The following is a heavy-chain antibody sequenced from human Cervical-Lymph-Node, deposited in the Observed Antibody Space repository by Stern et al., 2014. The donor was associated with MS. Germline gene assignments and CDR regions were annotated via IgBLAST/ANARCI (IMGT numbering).Heavy chain of an antibody. V-gene: IGHV1-69*01. CDR2: ISPLFGKA. CDR1: GGTFLSYV. Sequence: QMQLVQSGTEVKKPGSSVKVSCTASGGTFLSYVISWMRQAPGQGPEWMGGISPLFGKAKYAEKWQGRVTMTADESTSTVYMELSSLRSDDTAVYFCAKERGNTYGFDPWGQGTLVTVSS. D-gene: IGHD5-18*01. CDR3: AKERGNTYGFDP. J-gene: IGHJ5*01.